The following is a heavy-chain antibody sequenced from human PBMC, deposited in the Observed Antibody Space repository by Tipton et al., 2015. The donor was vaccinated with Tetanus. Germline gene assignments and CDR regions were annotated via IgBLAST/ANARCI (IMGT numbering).Heavy chain of an antibody. CDR1: GFTFNDFY. Sequence: SLRLSCAGSGFTFNDFYMSWVRQAQGKGPEFVSHISPSGGITYYADSVRGRFTISRDNSKRFLYLQMNSLTADDTAVYYCARDRRHCTDGVCYSFVLSWGQLTLVTVSS. V-gene: IGHV3-11*01. CDR2: ISPSGGIT. J-gene: IGHJ5*02. D-gene: IGHD2-8*01. CDR3: ARDRRHCTDGVCYSFVLS.